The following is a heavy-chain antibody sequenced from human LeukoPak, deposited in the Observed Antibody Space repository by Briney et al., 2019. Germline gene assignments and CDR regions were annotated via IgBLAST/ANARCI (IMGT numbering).Heavy chain of an antibody. V-gene: IGHV3-48*03. CDR3: AVAVKWIQPNWFDP. D-gene: IGHD5-18*01. CDR1: GFTFSSYE. CDR2: IDTSGSTI. Sequence: GGSLRLSCAASGFTFSSYEMHWVRQAPGKGLEWVSYIDTSGSTIYYADSVKGRFTISRDNAKDSLYLQMNSLRAEDTAVYYCAVAVKWIQPNWFDPWGQGSLVTVSS. J-gene: IGHJ5*02.